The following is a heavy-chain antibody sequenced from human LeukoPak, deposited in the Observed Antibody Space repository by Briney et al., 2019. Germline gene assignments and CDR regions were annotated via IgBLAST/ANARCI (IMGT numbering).Heavy chain of an antibody. V-gene: IGHV3-33*01. J-gene: IGHJ3*02. CDR3: ARLRDYFTHAFDI. Sequence: GGSLRLSCAASGFTFSSYGMHWVRQAPGKGLEWVAVTWYDGSNKYYADSVKGRFTISRDNSKNTLYLQMNSLRAEDTAVYYCARLRDYFTHAFDIWGQGTMVTVSS. CDR1: GFTFSSYG. CDR2: TWYDGSNK. D-gene: IGHD3-10*01.